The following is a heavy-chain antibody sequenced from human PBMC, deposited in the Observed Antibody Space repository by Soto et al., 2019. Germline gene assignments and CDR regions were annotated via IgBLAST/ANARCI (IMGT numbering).Heavy chain of an antibody. CDR3: ARGGVRGVIIWDEAFNYYYGMDV. CDR1: GGSFSGYY. CDR2: INHSGST. V-gene: IGHV4-34*01. J-gene: IGHJ6*02. D-gene: IGHD3-10*01. Sequence: PSETLSLTCAVYGGSFSGYYWSWIRQPPGKGLEWIGEINHSGSTNYNPSLKSRVTISVDTSKNQFSLKLRSVTAADTAVYYCARGGVRGVIIWDEAFNYYYGMDVWGQGTTVTVSS.